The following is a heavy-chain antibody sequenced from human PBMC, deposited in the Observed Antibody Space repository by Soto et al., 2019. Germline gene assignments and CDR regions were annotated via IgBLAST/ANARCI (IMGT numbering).Heavy chain of an antibody. CDR2: ISPIFGTA. J-gene: IGHJ6*02. CDR3: TRTLTEYGMDV. CDR1: GGTFSSYA. Sequence: QVQLVQSGAEVKKPGSSVKVSCKASGGTFSSYAISWVRQAPVQGLEWMGGISPIFGTANYAQKFKGRVTITADESTSRAYMELSSLRYEDAAVYYCTRTLTEYGMDVWGQGTTVTVSS. V-gene: IGHV1-69*12.